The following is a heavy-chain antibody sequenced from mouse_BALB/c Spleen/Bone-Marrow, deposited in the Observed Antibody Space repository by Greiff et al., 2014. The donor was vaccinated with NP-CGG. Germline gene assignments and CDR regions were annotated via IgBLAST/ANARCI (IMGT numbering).Heavy chain of an antibody. V-gene: IGHV2-9*02. CDR2: IWAGGST. CDR3: ARERPNYFDN. CDR1: GFSLTSYG. J-gene: IGHJ2*01. Sequence: VKVEESGPGLVAPSQSLSITCTVSGFSLTSYGVHWVRQPPGKGLERLGVIWAGGSTDYNSALMSRLSISKDNSKSQVFLKMNSLQTDDTAMYYCARERPNYFDNWGQGTVLTVSS.